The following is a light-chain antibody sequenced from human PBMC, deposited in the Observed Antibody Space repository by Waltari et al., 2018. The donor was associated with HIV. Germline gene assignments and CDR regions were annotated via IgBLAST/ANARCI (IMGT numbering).Light chain of an antibody. CDR2: AAS. CDR1: QGISSY. V-gene: IGKV1-9*01. J-gene: IGKJ5*01. Sequence: DIQLTQSPSFLSASVGHRVTITCLASQGISSYLAWYHQKPGKAPKLLFYAASTLQSGVPSRFSGSGSGKEFTLTNSSLQTEDFATYCGEQINSDPSTFGPGTRLEMK. CDR3: EQINSDPST.